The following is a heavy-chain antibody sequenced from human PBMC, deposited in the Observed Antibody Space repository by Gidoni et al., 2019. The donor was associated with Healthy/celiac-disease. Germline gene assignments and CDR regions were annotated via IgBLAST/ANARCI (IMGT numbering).Heavy chain of an antibody. CDR1: GGSFSGYY. D-gene: IGHD3-3*01. CDR3: ARGGYDFWSGSYGNDY. CDR2: INHSGST. Sequence: QVQLQQWGAGLLKPSETLSLTCAVYGGSFSGYYWSWIRQPPGKGLEWIGEINHSGSTNYHPSLKSRVTISVDTSKNQFSLKLSSVTAADTAVYYCARGGYDFWSGSYGNDYWGQGTLVTVSS. V-gene: IGHV4-34*01. J-gene: IGHJ4*02.